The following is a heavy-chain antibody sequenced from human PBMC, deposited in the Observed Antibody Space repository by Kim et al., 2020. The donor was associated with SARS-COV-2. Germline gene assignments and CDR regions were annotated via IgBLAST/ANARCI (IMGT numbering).Heavy chain of an antibody. J-gene: IGHJ6*02. Sequence: GGSLRLSCAASGFTFSSYAMHWVRQAPGKGLEWVAVISYDGSNNYYADSVKGRFTISRDNSKYTLYLQMNSLRAEDTAMYYCASGPELTVTTLYLYYYYGRDVWGQGTTVTVSS. CDR1: GFTFSSYA. V-gene: IGHV3-30*04. CDR3: ASGPELTVTTLYLYYYYGRDV. D-gene: IGHD4-17*01. CDR2: ISYDGSNN.